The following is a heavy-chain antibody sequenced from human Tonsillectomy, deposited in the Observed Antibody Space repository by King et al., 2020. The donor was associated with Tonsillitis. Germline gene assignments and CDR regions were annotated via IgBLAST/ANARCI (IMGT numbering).Heavy chain of an antibody. J-gene: IGHJ4*02. V-gene: IGHV4-34*01. Sequence: VQLQQWGAGLLKPSKTLSLTCAVYGGSFSDYYWSWIRQPPGKGLEWIGEINHSGSTNYNPSLKSRFTISVDTSKNQFSLKLSSVTAADTAVYYCTRPYYGSGSGIFDYWGQGTLVTVSS. CDR2: INHSGST. CDR3: TRPYYGSGSGIFDY. D-gene: IGHD3-10*01. CDR1: GGSFSDYY.